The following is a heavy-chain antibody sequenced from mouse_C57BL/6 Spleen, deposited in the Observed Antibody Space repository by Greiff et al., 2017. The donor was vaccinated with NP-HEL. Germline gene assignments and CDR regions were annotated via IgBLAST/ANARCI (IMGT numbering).Heavy chain of an antibody. J-gene: IGHJ4*01. CDR3: ARGELVMDY. CDR2: IDPSDSYT. Sequence: VQLQQPGAELVRPGTSVKLSCKASGYTFTSYWMHWVKQRPGQGLEWIGVIDPSDSYTNYNQKFKGKATLTVDTSSSTAYMQLSSLTSEDSAVYYCARGELVMDYWGQGTSVTVSS. CDR1: GYTFTSYW. V-gene: IGHV1-59*01.